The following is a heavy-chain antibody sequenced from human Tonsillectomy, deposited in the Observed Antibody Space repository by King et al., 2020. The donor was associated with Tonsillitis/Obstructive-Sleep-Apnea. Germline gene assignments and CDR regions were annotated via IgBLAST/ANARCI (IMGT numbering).Heavy chain of an antibody. D-gene: IGHD5-18*01. CDR1: GDRVSSNSAA. J-gene: IGHJ4*02. V-gene: IGHV6-1*01. Sequence: VQXQQSGPXLVKPSQTLSLTCAISGDRVSSNSAAWXWIRQSXSRGLEWLGRTYYRSKWYNDYATSVKSRITINPDITRNQFSLHLNSVTPEDTAVYYCARGVDTVMFDYWGQGTLVAVSS. CDR3: ARGVDTVMFDY. CDR2: TYYRSKWYN.